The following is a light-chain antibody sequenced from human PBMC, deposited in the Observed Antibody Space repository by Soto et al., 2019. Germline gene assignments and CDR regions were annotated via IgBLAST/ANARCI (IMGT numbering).Light chain of an antibody. V-gene: IGLV2-14*01. J-gene: IGLJ1*01. CDR3: SSYTTRSTLV. Sequence: QSALTQPASVSGSPGQSITISCAVTTSDIGGYDYVSWYQQHPGKAPKLMICEVSNRPSGVSDRFSGSKSGNTASLTISGLQAEDEADYYCSSYTTRSTLVFGTGTKVTVL. CDR2: EVS. CDR1: TSDIGGYDY.